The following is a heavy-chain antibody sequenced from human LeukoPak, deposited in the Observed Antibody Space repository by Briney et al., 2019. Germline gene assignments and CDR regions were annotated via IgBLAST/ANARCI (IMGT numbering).Heavy chain of an antibody. V-gene: IGHV1-2*06. CDR1: GYTFTAYY. Sequence: PGASVKVSCKASGYTFTAYYIHWVRQAPGQGLEWMGRVNPNSGDTNYAQKFQGRVTMTRDTSISTAYVELSRLRSDDTAVYYCALNVLGPTDIVSHYYEDYWGQGTLVTVSS. D-gene: IGHD3-22*01. J-gene: IGHJ4*02. CDR2: VNPNSGDT. CDR3: ALNVLGPTDIVSHYYEDY.